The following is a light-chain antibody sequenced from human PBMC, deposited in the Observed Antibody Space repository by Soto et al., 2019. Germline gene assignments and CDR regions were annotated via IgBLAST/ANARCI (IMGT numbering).Light chain of an antibody. CDR3: QQYNNWPPWT. CDR1: QSVSSN. Sequence: EIVMTQSPATLSVSPGERATLSCSASQSVSSNLAWYQQKPGQAPRLLIYGASTRATGIPARFSGSGSGTEFTLTISSVQSEDFAVYYCQQYNNWPPWTFGQGTKVEIK. CDR2: GAS. V-gene: IGKV3-15*01. J-gene: IGKJ1*01.